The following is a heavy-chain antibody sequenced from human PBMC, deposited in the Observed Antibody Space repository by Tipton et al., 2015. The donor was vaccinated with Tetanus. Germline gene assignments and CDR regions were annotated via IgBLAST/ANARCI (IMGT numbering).Heavy chain of an antibody. CDR3: GKQNGGRWVVDH. Sequence: SLRLSCVASGLSFSSYTMSWVRQAPGKGLEWVANIKQDGTDYRYVDSVKGRFTISRDNAKNSLYLQMNSLSADDTAVYYRGKQNGGRWVVDHWGQGTLVTVSS. D-gene: IGHD4-23*01. J-gene: IGHJ4*02. CDR1: GLSFSSYT. V-gene: IGHV3-7*03. CDR2: IKQDGTDY.